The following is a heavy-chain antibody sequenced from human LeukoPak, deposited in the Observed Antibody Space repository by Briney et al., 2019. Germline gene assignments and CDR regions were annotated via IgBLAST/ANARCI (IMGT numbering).Heavy chain of an antibody. J-gene: IGHJ4*02. V-gene: IGHV5-51*01. CDR1: GYSFTSYW. Sequence: GESLKISCKGSGYSFTSYWIGWVRQMPGKGLEWMGIIYPGDSDTRYSPSFQGQVPISADKSISTAYLQWSSLKASDTAMYYCARHILSNSYYYGSGSYYTGYYFDYWGQGTLVTVSS. D-gene: IGHD3-10*01. CDR3: ARHILSNSYYYGSGSYYTGYYFDY. CDR2: IYPGDSDT.